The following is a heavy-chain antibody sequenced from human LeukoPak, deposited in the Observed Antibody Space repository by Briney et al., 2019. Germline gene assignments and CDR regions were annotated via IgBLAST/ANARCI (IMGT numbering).Heavy chain of an antibody. CDR1: GFTVSSNY. Sequence: GGSLRLSCAASGFTVSSNYMSWVRQAPGKGLEWVSVISSGGSTYYADSVKGRFTISRDNSNNTLYLHMNSLRAEDTAVYYCARGPYRNSFDIWGQGTMVTVSS. J-gene: IGHJ3*02. CDR2: ISSGGST. D-gene: IGHD1-14*01. V-gene: IGHV3-53*01. CDR3: ARGPYRNSFDI.